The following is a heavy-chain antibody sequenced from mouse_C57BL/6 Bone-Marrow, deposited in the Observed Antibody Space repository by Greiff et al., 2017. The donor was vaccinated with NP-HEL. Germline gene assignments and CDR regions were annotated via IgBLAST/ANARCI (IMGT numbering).Heavy chain of an antibody. Sequence: EVQLVESGGGLVKPGGSLKLSCAASGFTFSDYGMHWVRQAPEKGLEWVAYISSGSSTIYYADTVKGRFTISRDNAKNTLFLQMTSLRSEDTAMYYCARGAITTVVATEYFDYWGQGTTLTVSS. CDR2: ISSGSSTI. V-gene: IGHV5-17*01. J-gene: IGHJ2*01. D-gene: IGHD1-1*01. CDR1: GFTFSDYG. CDR3: ARGAITTVVATEYFDY.